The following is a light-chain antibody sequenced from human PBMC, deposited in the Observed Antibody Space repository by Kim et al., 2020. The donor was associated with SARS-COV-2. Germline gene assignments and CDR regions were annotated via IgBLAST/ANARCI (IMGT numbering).Light chain of an antibody. J-gene: IGLJ2*01. CDR3: QSYDSSNHVV. Sequence: KTVTISCTRRSGSIASNDVQWYQQRPGSAPTTVIYEDNQRPSGVPDRFSGSIDSSSNSASLTISGLKTEDEADYYCQSYDSSNHVVFGGGTQLTVL. CDR2: EDN. CDR1: SGSIASND. V-gene: IGLV6-57*03.